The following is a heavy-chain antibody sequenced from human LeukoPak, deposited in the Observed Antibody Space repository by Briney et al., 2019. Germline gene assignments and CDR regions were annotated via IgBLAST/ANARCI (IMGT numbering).Heavy chain of an antibody. CDR1: GFTFSSYG. CDR3: ARKWLSNDY. CDR2: ISGTGGTT. D-gene: IGHD5-24*01. V-gene: IGHV3-23*01. J-gene: IGHJ4*02. Sequence: GGSLRLSCAASGFTFSSYGVSWVRQAPGKGLEWVSGISGTGGTTYYADSVKGRFTISRDNSKNTLYLQMNSLRAEDTAVYYCARKWLSNDYWGQGTLVTVSS.